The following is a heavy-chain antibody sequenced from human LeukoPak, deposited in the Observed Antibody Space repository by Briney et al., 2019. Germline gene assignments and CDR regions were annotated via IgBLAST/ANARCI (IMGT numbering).Heavy chain of an antibody. V-gene: IGHV1-69*05. D-gene: IGHD1/OR15-1a*01. J-gene: IGHJ4*02. CDR1: GDTVRKYA. CDR2: IISTYGAS. Sequence: ASVKVSCKASGDTVRKYAIGWVRQAPGQGLEWIGGIISTYGASNSAQKFQGRVTLTTDESANTAYMELRSLRSEDTAVYYCARDRTGHANYYFDSWGQGTPVTVSS. CDR3: ARDRTGHANYYFDS.